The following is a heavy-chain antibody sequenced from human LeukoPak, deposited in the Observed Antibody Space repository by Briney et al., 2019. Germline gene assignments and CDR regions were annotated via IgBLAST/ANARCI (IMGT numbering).Heavy chain of an antibody. Sequence: SETLSLTCTVSGGSISSYYWSWIRQPPGKGLEWIGYISYSGSTNFNPSLKSRVTISVDTSKNQFSPKLSSVTAADTAVYYCAREGTAGTNLNWFDPWGQGTLVTVSS. CDR3: AREGTAGTNLNWFDP. CDR1: GGSISSYY. D-gene: IGHD1-1*01. J-gene: IGHJ5*02. CDR2: ISYSGST. V-gene: IGHV4-59*01.